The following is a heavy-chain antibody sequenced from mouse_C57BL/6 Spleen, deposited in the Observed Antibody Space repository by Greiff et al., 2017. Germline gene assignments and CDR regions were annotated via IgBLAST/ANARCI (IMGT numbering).Heavy chain of an antibody. Sequence: EVKLMESGPELMKPGASVQISCKASGYSFTGYYMNWVKQSPEKSLEWIGEIIPGTGGTTYKEKFKGNAELTVEKSSSTTYMRLKSLTSEDSAVYYCARGGGYYVYYDDWGQGTTLTVSS. D-gene: IGHD2-3*01. CDR2: IIPGTGGT. CDR1: GYSFTGYY. CDR3: ARGGGYYVYYDD. V-gene: IGHV1-42*01. J-gene: IGHJ2*01.